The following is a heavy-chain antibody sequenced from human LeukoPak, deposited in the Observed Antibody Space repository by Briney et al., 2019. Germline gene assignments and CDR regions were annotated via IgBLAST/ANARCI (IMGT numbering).Heavy chain of an antibody. CDR1: GFTFSSYS. CDR3: ARVSSSSWLYYFDY. V-gene: IGHV3-21*04. J-gene: IGHJ4*02. Sequence: GGSLRLSCAASGFTFSSYSMNWVRQAPGKGLEWVSSISSSSSYIYYADSVKGRFTISRDNAKNSLYLQMNSLRAEDTALYYCARVSSSSWLYYFDYWGQGTLVTVSS. D-gene: IGHD6-13*01. CDR2: ISSSSSYI.